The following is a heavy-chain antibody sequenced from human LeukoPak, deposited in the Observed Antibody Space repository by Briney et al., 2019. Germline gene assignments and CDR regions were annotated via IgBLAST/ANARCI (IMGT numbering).Heavy chain of an antibody. CDR3: ARADSRSWYKGSYYLYYHPDA. J-gene: IGHJ6*03. V-gene: IGHV1-18*01. Sequence: ASGKVSCKASGDTFTSYGISWVRQAPGQGLEWRGWISAYNGNTNYAQKLQVRGTMTTDTDTGTDFMELGIVRSEDKEEYYCARADSRSWYKGSYYLYYHPDAWGKGTTVTISS. CDR1: GDTFTSYG. CDR2: ISAYNGNT. D-gene: IGHD6-13*01.